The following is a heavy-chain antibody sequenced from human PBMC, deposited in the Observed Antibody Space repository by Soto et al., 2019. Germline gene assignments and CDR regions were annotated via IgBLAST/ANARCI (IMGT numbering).Heavy chain of an antibody. D-gene: IGHD1-26*01. J-gene: IGHJ6*02. CDR3: ARDSDMGGMDV. CDR2: IYYSGST. V-gene: IGHV4-59*01. CDR1: GGSISSYY. Sequence: SETLSLTCTVSGGSISSYYWSWIRQPPGKGLEWIGYIYYSGSTNYNPSLKSRVTISVDTSKNQFSLKLSSVTAADTAVYYCARDSDMGGMDVWGQGTTVTVSS.